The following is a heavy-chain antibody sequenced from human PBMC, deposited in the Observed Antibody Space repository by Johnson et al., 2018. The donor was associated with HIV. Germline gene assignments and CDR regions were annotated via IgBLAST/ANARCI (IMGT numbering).Heavy chain of an antibody. CDR2: IYSGGST. J-gene: IGHJ3*02. D-gene: IGHD3-22*01. Sequence: VQLVESGGDLVQPGGSLRLSCAASGFIFSEYYMSWVRQAPGKGLEWVSVIYSGGSTYYADSVKGRFTISRDNSKNTLYLQMSSLRVEDTAVYYCAKANYYVYAFDIWGPGTMVTVSS. CDR3: AKANYYVYAFDI. V-gene: IGHV3-66*02. CDR1: GFIFSEYY.